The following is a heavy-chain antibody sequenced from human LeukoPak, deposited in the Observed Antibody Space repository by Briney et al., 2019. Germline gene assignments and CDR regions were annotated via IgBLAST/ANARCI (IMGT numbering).Heavy chain of an antibody. CDR2: IYYSGST. Sequence: PSETLSLTCTVSGGSISSSSYYWGWIRQPPGKGLEWIGSIYYSGSTYYNPSLKSRVTISVDTSKNQFSLKLSSVTAADTAVYYCARPGRRGADYWGQGTLVTVSS. V-gene: IGHV4-39*07. J-gene: IGHJ4*02. D-gene: IGHD1-26*01. CDR3: ARPGRRGADY. CDR1: GGSISSSSYY.